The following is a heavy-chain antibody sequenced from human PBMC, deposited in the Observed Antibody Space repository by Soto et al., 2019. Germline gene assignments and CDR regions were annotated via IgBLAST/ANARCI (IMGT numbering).Heavy chain of an antibody. J-gene: IGHJ3*02. CDR3: AHRPIYSYDDDAFDI. CDR1: GFSLSTSGVG. Sequence: QIPLKESGPTLVKPTQTLTLTCTFSGFSLSTSGVGVGWIRQPPGKALEWLALIYWDDDKGYSPSLKSRLTITKDTSKSQVVLTITNMYPVDAATYYCAHRPIYSYDDDAFDIWGHGTMVTVAS. D-gene: IGHD5-18*01. V-gene: IGHV2-5*02. CDR2: IYWDDDK.